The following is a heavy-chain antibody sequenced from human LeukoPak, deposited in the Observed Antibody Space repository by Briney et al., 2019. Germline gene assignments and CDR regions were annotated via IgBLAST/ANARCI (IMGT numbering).Heavy chain of an antibody. V-gene: IGHV3-23*01. D-gene: IGHD2-15*01. J-gene: IGHJ4*02. Sequence: GGSLRLSCAASGFIFSNYGMNWVRQAPGKGLEWVSAISGSGGSTYYADSVKGRFTISRDNSKNTLYLQMNSLRAKDTAVYYCAKDQRAGWWKIFDYWGQGTLVTVSS. CDR1: GFIFSNYG. CDR3: AKDQRAGWWKIFDY. CDR2: ISGSGGST.